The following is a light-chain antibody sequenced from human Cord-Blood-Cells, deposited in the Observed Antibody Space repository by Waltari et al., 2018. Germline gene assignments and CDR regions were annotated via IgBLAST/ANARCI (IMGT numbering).Light chain of an antibody. CDR1: SSDVGSYNL. J-gene: IGLJ1*01. CDR3: CSYAGSSTFYV. CDR2: EVI. Sequence: QSALTQPASVSGSPGQSITISCTGTSSDVGSYNLVSWYQQHPGKAPKLMIYEVIKRPSGVYYRVAGSKSGNTASRTISGLQSEDEADYYCCSYAGSSTFYVFGTGTKVTVL. V-gene: IGLV2-23*02.